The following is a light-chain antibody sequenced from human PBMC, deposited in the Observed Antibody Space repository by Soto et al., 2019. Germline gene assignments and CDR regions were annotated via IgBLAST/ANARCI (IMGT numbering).Light chain of an antibody. CDR1: QAVTGNY. CDR3: QQCGPSLRYT. J-gene: IGKJ2*01. V-gene: IGKV3-20*01. CDR2: GTS. Sequence: EVVLTQSPDTLSLSPGETATLSCRAIQAVTGNYLAWYQHKPGQAPRLLVYGTSNRATGIPDRFSGSGSGTDFTLTISRLEPEDFAVYYCQQCGPSLRYTFGQGTKLEIK.